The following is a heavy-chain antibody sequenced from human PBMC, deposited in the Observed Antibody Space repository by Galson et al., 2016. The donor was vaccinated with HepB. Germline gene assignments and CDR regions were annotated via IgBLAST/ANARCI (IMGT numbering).Heavy chain of an antibody. CDR1: GLSVSSHY. Sequence: SLRLSCAASGLSVSSHYMTWVRQAPGKGLMWVSVIYTSYTYYTHPVKGRFTIPRDISKNTLYLQMNSLRAGDTAVYYRARTAGLDSLDVGGQGTTVTVPS. J-gene: IGHJ6*02. CDR3: ARTAGLDSLDV. CDR2: IYTSYT. D-gene: IGHD3-9*01. V-gene: IGHV3-53*01.